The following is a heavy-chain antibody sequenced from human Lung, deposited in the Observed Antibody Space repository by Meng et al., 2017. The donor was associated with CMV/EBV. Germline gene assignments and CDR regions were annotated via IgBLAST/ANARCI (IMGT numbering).Heavy chain of an antibody. J-gene: IGHJ4*02. V-gene: IGHV3-74*01. CDR3: ATETFHDFGSGYVPFEY. CDR2: INDDGSST. D-gene: IGHD3-3*01. Sequence: GEXXKISCAASGFTFSKSWIHWVRQAPGKGLVWVSRINDDGSSTTYADSVKGRFTVSRDNAKDTLYLQMSSLRAEDTAVYYCATETFHDFGSGYVPFEYWXPGKXVNGAS. CDR1: GFTFSKSW.